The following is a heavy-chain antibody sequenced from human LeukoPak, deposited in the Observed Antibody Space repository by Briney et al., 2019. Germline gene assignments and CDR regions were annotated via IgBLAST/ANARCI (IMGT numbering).Heavy chain of an antibody. CDR2: IYYSGST. CDR1: GGSISSGDYY. V-gene: IGHV4-30-4*01. Sequence: SQTLSLTCTVSGGSISSGDYYWSWIRQPPGKGLEWIGYIYYSGSTYYNPSLKSRVTISVDTSKNQFSLKLSSVTAADTAVYYCARVFFGDYYFDYWGQGTLVTVSS. J-gene: IGHJ4*02. CDR3: ARVFFGDYYFDY. D-gene: IGHD2-21*02.